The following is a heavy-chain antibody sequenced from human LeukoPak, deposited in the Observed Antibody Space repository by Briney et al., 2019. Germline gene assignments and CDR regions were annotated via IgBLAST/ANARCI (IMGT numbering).Heavy chain of an antibody. CDR1: GYTFINFA. Sequence: ASVKVSCKASGYTFINFAINWGRQAPGQRPEWLGWINAGNGNTKYSQKFQGRVTITRDTSISTAYMELSSLTSEDTAVYYCATELRWKDHWGQGTLVTVSS. J-gene: IGHJ4*02. V-gene: IGHV1-3*01. CDR2: INAGNGNT. D-gene: IGHD4-23*01. CDR3: ATELRWKDH.